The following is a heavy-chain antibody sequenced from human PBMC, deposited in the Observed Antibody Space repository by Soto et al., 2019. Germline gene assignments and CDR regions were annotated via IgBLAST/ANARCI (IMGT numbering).Heavy chain of an antibody. CDR1: GGSFSGYY. CDR3: ARSSPYGSGSYRYYYYYYGMDV. J-gene: IGHJ6*02. V-gene: IGHV4-34*01. D-gene: IGHD3-10*01. CDR2: INHSGST. Sequence: QVQLQQWGAGLLKPSETLSLTCAVYGGSFSGYYWSWIRQPPGKGLEWIGEINHSGSTNYNPPLKSRVTISVDTSKNQFSLKLSSVTAADTAVYYCARSSPYGSGSYRYYYYYYGMDVWGQGTTVTVSS.